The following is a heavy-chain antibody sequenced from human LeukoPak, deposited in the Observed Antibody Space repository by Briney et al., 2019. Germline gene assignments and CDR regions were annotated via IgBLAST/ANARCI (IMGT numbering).Heavy chain of an antibody. V-gene: IGHV1-18*01. CDR3: ARVGRTKVATMAY. CDR1: GYTFTNYG. CDR2: ISGSSENT. J-gene: IGHJ4*02. D-gene: IGHD5-24*01. Sequence: ASVTVSCKASGYTFTNYGISWVRQAPGQGLEWMGWISGSSENTDSAQKFQGRVTMTTDTSTSTAYMELRYLRSDDTATYYCARVGRTKVATMAYWGQGTLVTVSS.